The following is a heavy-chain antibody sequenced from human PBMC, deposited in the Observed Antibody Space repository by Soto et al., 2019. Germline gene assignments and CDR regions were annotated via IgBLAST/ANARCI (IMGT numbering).Heavy chain of an antibody. CDR2: ISSSSSTI. CDR3: ARDRSSTVTYADYFDY. J-gene: IGHJ4*02. V-gene: IGHV3-48*02. D-gene: IGHD4-17*01. Sequence: EVQLVESGGGLVQPGGSLRLSCAASGFTFSSYSMNWVRQAPGKGLEWVSYISSSSSTIYYADSVKGRFTISRGNAKNSLYLQMNSLRDEDTAVYYCARDRSSTVTYADYFDYWGQGTLVTVSS. CDR1: GFTFSSYS.